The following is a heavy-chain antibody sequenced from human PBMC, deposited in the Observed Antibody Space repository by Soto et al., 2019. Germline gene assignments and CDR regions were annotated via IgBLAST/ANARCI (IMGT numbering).Heavy chain of an antibody. CDR3: AKHAEYHLVSWVDP. CDR1: GFSFSTYA. Sequence: EVQLLESGGGLVQPGGSLRLSCAVSGFSFSTYAMSWVRQAPGKGLEWVSGISAGGGNTYYSDSVRGRFTISRDNSKDTLYLQITSLRAEDTAFYYCAKHAEYHLVSWVDPWGQGTLGTVSS. D-gene: IGHD2-2*01. V-gene: IGHV3-23*01. CDR2: ISAGGGNT. J-gene: IGHJ5*02.